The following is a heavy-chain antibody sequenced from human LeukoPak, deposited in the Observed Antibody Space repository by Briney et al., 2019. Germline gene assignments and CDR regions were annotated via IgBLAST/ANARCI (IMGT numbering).Heavy chain of an antibody. CDR2: INGSGGST. D-gene: IGHD7-27*01. V-gene: IGHV3-23*01. CDR3: AKAAQLGTKASHFDY. CDR1: GFTFSSYA. Sequence: GGSLSLFCAPSGFTFSSYAMSWVRQAPGEGLEWVSDINGSGGSTYCADSVEGRFTIYRDNSKHTLYLQMNSLRAEETAVYYCAKAAQLGTKASHFDYWGQGTLVTVSS. J-gene: IGHJ4*02.